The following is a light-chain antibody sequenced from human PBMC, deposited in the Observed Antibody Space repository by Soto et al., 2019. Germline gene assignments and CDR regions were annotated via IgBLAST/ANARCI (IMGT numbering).Light chain of an antibody. J-gene: IGLJ3*02. V-gene: IGLV1-40*01. CDR1: SSNIGAGYD. Sequence: QPVLTQPPSVSGAPGQRVTISCTGSSSNIGAGYDVHWYQQLPGTAPKLLIYGNNNRPSGVPDRFSGSKSATSASLAITGLQAEDEADYYCQSYDSSLSGWMFGGGTKLTVL. CDR3: QSYDSSLSGWM. CDR2: GNN.